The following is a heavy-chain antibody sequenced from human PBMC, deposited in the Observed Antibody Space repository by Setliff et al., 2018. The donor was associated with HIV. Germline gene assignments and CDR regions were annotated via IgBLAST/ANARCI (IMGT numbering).Heavy chain of an antibody. D-gene: IGHD3-10*02. J-gene: IGHJ3*02. Sequence: ASVKVSCKASGYTFTSYDINWVRQATGQGLEWIGRISPQNGVAEYAPKFLGRVTMTLDTSISTAFLEIPRVTSDDAAVYYCARPRMFDSFDIWGQGTMVTVSS. CDR1: GYTFTSYD. CDR3: ARPRMFDSFDI. CDR2: ISPQNGVA. V-gene: IGHV1-2*06.